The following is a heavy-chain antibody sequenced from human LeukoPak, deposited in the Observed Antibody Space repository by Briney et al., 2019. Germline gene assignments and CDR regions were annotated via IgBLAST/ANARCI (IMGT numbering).Heavy chain of an antibody. CDR2: IYPGDSDT. CDR3: ARQNDFRLDY. Sequence: GGSLRLSCKGSGYTFSSYWIGWVRQIPGKGLEWMGIIYPGDSDTRYSPSLQGQVTISVDTSIGTAYLQWSSLKASDTAIYYCARQNDFRLDYWGQGTLVTVSS. J-gene: IGHJ4*02. D-gene: IGHD3-3*01. V-gene: IGHV5-51*01. CDR1: GYTFSSYW.